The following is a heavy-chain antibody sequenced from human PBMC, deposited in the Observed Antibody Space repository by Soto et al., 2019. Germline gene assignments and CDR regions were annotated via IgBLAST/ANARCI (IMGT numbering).Heavy chain of an antibody. V-gene: IGHV3-48*03. CDR2: IGKNGRDI. J-gene: IGHJ4*02. D-gene: IGHD3-10*01. CDR1: GFIFSEYE. Sequence: GGSLRLSCEVSGFIFSEYEFNWVRQAPGKGLEWVSYIGKNGRDIYDADSVKGRFTISRDDDKSTLYLEMNSLRAEDTALYYCAKELSYNSGRPFDYWGQGTLVTVSS. CDR3: AKELSYNSGRPFDY.